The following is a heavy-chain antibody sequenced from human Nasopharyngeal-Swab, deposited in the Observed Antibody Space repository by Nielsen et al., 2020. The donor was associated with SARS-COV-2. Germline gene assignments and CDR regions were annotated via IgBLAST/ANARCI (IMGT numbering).Heavy chain of an antibody. Sequence: ASVKVSCKASGYIFTSFGISWLRQAPGQGLERMGWISAYNGDTKYAQNFQGRVTMTADTSASTAYMELSSLRSEDTAVYYCARDQVVRGVIITTTYGMDVWGQGTTVTVSS. J-gene: IGHJ6*02. V-gene: IGHV1-18*01. CDR1: GYIFTSFG. D-gene: IGHD3-10*01. CDR3: ARDQVVRGVIITTTYGMDV. CDR2: ISAYNGDT.